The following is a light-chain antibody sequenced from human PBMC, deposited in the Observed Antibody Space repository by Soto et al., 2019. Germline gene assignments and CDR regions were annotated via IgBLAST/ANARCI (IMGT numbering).Light chain of an antibody. CDR3: QQYGSSPPYT. V-gene: IGKV3-20*01. CDR1: QTVSNNY. CDR2: GSS. Sequence: VLTQSPGTLSLSPGERATLSCRASQTVSNNYLAWYQQKPGQAPRLLIFGSSDRATGIPDRFSGSGSGTDFTLTISRLEPEDFAVYYCQQYGSSPPYTFGQGTKLEIK. J-gene: IGKJ2*01.